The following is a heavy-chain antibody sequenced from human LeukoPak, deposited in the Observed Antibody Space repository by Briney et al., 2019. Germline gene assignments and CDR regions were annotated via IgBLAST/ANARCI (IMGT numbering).Heavy chain of an antibody. V-gene: IGHV3-30*18. CDR1: GFTFSTHG. D-gene: IGHD3-22*01. CDR3: AKGSSVKPANYDSNGPLDY. CDR2: ISYDGSNK. J-gene: IGHJ4*02. Sequence: PGGSLRLSCAASGFTFSTHGMHWVRQAPGKGLEWVAVISYDGSNKYYADSVKGRFTISRDNSKNTLYLQMNSLRPEDTAVYHCAKGSSVKPANYDSNGPLDYWGQGALVTVSS.